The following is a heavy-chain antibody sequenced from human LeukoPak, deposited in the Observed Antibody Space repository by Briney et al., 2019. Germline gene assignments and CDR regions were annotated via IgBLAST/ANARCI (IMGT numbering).Heavy chain of an antibody. CDR3: AKLGYGFDY. J-gene: IGHJ4*02. CDR2: ISYNGIDE. D-gene: IGHD2-15*01. CDR1: GFTFRDYS. Sequence: GGSLRLSCEVSGFTFRDYSIHWFRQAPGGGLECVAHISYNGIDEHYAGSVKGRFPVSRDDSKNAAYLLMSGLTTEDTAFYYCAKLGYGFDYWGQGTLVIVSS. V-gene: IGHV3-30*18.